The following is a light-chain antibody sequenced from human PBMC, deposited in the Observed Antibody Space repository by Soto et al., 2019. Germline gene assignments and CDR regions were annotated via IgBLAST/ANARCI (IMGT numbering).Light chain of an antibody. CDR3: ASYAGNNNFVL. CDR2: EVT. Sequence: QSALAQPPSASGSPGQSVTLSCTGTSSDVGAYNYVSWYQQHPGKAPKLVIYEVTERPSGVPERFSGSKSGSTASLTVSGLQAEDEALYYCASYAGNNNFVLFGGGTKLTVL. CDR1: SSDVGAYNY. V-gene: IGLV2-8*01. J-gene: IGLJ2*01.